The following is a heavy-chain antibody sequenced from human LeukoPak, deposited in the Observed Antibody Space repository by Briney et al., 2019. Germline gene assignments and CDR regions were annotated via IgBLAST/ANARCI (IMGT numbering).Heavy chain of an antibody. CDR3: ARAPAYYDSSGFTYYYYYYYMDV. CDR1: GYTFTSYG. V-gene: IGHV1-18*01. D-gene: IGHD3-22*01. CDR2: ISAYNGNT. J-gene: IGHJ6*03. Sequence: GASVRVSCKASGYTFTSYGISWVRQAPGQGLEWMGWISAYNGNTNYAQKLQGRVTMTTDTSTSTAYMELRSLRSDDTAVYYCARAPAYYDSSGFTYYYYYYYMDVWGKGTTVTISS.